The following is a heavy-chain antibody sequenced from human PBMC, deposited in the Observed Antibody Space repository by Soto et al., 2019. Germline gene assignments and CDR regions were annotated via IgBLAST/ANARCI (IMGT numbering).Heavy chain of an antibody. Sequence: PSETLSLTCAVSGASFTGHYWSWIRQPPGKGLEWIGEVHYSGSTSYNPALKSRVTMSVDTSKNQFSLKLSSVTAADTAVYYCARHRSGILTGYTYYYMDVWGKGTTVTVSS. V-gene: IGHV4-34*10. J-gene: IGHJ6*03. CDR3: ARHRSGILTGYTYYYMDV. CDR1: GASFTGHY. CDR2: VHYSGST. D-gene: IGHD3-9*01.